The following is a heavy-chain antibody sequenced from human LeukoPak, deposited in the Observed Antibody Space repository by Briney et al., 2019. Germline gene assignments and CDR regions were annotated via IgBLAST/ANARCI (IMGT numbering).Heavy chain of an antibody. D-gene: IGHD1-14*01. CDR2: TYYRSKWYN. CDR1: GDSVSNNSAV. Sequence: SQTLSLTCAISGDSVSNNSAVWNWIRQSPSRGLEWLGRTYYRSKWYNDYGASVKSRITVNPDTSKNQFSLKLSSVTAADTAVYYCAREDRVRRGYFQHWGQGTLVTVSS. J-gene: IGHJ1*01. CDR3: AREDRVRRGYFQH. V-gene: IGHV6-1*01.